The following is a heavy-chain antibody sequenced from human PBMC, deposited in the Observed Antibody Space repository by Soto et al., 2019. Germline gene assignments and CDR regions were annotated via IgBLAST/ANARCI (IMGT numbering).Heavy chain of an antibody. CDR1: GGSFSGYY. J-gene: IGHJ4*02. V-gene: IGHV4-34*01. D-gene: IGHD6-6*01. CDR2: INHSGST. CDR3: ARGLRQLEFDY. Sequence: SETLSLTCAVYGGSFSGYYWSWIRQPPGKGLEWIGEINHSGSTNYNPSLKSRVTISVDTSKNQFSLKLSSVTAADTAVYYCARGLRQLEFDYWGQGTLVTVSS.